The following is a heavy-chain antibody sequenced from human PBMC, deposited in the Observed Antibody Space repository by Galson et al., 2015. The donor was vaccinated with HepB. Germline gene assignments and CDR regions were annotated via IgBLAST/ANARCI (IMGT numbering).Heavy chain of an antibody. CDR1: GFTFSSYS. CDR3: AKDFSYGEYFEY. CDR2: ISGSSSYI. J-gene: IGHJ1*01. Sequence: SLRLSCAASGFTFSSYSMNWVRQAPGKGLEWVSSISGSSSYIYYADSVKGRFTISRDNAKNSLYLQMNSLRAEDTAVYYCAKDFSYGEYFEYWGQGTLAIVSS. V-gene: IGHV3-21*04. D-gene: IGHD4-17*01.